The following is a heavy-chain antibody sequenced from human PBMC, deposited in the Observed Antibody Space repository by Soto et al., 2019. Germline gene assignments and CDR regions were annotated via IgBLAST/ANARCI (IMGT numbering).Heavy chain of an antibody. CDR1: GFTFSSYS. CDR3: ARDILTGTTTWNWFDP. Sequence: EVQLVESGGGLVKPGGSLRLSCAASGFTFSSYSMNWVRQAPGKGLEWVSSISSSRSYIYYADSVKGRFTSSRDNAKNSLYRQMNSLRAEDTAVYYCARDILTGTTTWNWFDPWGQGTLVTVSS. V-gene: IGHV3-21*01. CDR2: ISSSRSYI. J-gene: IGHJ5*02. D-gene: IGHD1-20*01.